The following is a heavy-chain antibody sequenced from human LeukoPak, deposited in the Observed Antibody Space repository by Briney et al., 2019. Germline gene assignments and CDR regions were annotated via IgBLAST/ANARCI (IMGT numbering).Heavy chain of an antibody. CDR1: GYSFTTYG. CDR3: ARDGLLSNNWFDP. V-gene: IGHV1-18*01. CDR2: ISANNNNT. J-gene: IGHJ5*02. Sequence: ASVKVSCKASGYSFTTYGISWVRQAPGQGLEWMGWISANNNNTDNVQKLQGRVTMTTDTSTSTAYMELRSLRSEDTAVYYCARDGLLSNNWFDPWGQGTLVTVSS. D-gene: IGHD3-10*01.